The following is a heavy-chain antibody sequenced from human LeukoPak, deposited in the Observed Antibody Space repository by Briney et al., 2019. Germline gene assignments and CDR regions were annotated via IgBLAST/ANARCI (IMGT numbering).Heavy chain of an antibody. CDR3: AKDRQYGDYGGGDFFDS. D-gene: IGHD4-17*01. J-gene: IGHJ4*02. V-gene: IGHV3-43D*03. CDR1: GFAFDDYA. Sequence: TGGSLRLSCAASGFAFDDYAMHWVRQAPGKGLQWISSINWVGDTSSYADSVKGRFTVSRDNTEGSLYLQMDSLRGEDTALYYCAKDRQYGDYGGGDFFDSWGQGTLVTVSS. CDR2: INWVGDTS.